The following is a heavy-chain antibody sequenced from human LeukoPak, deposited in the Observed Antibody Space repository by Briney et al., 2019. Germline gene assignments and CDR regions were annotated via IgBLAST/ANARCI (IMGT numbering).Heavy chain of an antibody. CDR1: GGSITSSSYY. CDR3: ARGPHGSGTHYYYYYYMDV. D-gene: IGHD3-10*01. V-gene: IGHV4-39*07. Sequence: PSETLSLTCTVSGGSITSSSYYWGWIRQPPGKGLQWIGSFYYSGSTYYNPSLKSRVTISVDTSKNQFSLKLSSVTAADTAVYYCARGPHGSGTHYYYYYYMDVWGKGTTVTVSS. CDR2: FYYSGST. J-gene: IGHJ6*03.